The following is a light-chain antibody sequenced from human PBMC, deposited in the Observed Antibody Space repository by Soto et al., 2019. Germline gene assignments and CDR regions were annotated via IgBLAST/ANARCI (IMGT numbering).Light chain of an antibody. Sequence: DIQMTQSPSSLSASEGDRVTITCRASQSINSFLNWYQQKSGKAPKLLIYDASTLQSGVPSKFSGSGSEPDFTLTITNLQPDDFATYYCQQSYNTPFTFGPGTKVDVK. CDR3: QQSYNTPFT. CDR1: QSINSF. CDR2: DAS. V-gene: IGKV1-39*01. J-gene: IGKJ3*01.